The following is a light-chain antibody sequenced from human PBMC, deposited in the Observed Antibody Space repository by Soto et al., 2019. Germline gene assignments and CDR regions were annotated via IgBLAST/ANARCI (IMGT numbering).Light chain of an antibody. V-gene: IGKV4-1*01. CDR2: WAS. CDR1: QSVVYSSNNKNY. J-gene: IGKJ2*01. Sequence: DIVMTQSPDSLAVSLGERATINCKSSQSVVYSSNNKNYLAWYQQKPGQPPTLLIYWASTRESGVPDRFIGSGSGTDFTLTISSLQAEDVAVYYCQQYYSNPDTCGQWTKLEIK. CDR3: QQYYSNPDT.